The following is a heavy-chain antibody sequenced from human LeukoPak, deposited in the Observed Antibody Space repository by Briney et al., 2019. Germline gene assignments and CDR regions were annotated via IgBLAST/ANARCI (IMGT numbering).Heavy chain of an antibody. V-gene: IGHV4-31*03. CDR3: ARGRYRIPFDY. D-gene: IGHD5-18*01. CDR1: GASISSGGYY. J-gene: IGHJ4*02. CDR2: IYYSGST. Sequence: SQTLSLTCTVSGASISSGGYYWSWIRHHPGKGLEWIGYIYYSGSTYYNPSLKSRVTISVDTSKNQFSLKLSSVTAADTAVYYCARGRYRIPFDYWGQGTLVTVSS.